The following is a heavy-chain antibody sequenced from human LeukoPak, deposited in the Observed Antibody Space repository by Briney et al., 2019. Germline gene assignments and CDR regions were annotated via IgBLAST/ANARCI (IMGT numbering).Heavy chain of an antibody. CDR2: ISAYNGNT. Sequence: ASVKVSCKASGYTFTSYGISWVRQAPGQGLEWMGGISAYNGNTNYAQKLQGRVTMTTDTSTSTAYMELRSLRSDETAVYYCARDSTKIAVAGHNPGDYWGQGTLVTVSS. CDR1: GYTFTSYG. J-gene: IGHJ4*02. CDR3: ARDSTKIAVAGHNPGDY. V-gene: IGHV1-18*01. D-gene: IGHD6-19*01.